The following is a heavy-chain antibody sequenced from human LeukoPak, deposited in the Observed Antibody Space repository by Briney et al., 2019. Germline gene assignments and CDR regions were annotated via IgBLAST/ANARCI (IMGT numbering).Heavy chain of an antibody. D-gene: IGHD1-26*01. J-gene: IGHJ4*02. CDR2: INPNSGGT. CDR3: ARGVRLVDVSGSYEN. Sequence: ASVKVSCKASGYTFTGYYMHWVRQAPGQELEWMGWINPNSGGTNYAQKFQGRVTMTRDTSISTAYMELSRLRSDDTAVYYCARGVRLVDVSGSYENWGQGTLVTVSS. CDR1: GYTFTGYY. V-gene: IGHV1-2*02.